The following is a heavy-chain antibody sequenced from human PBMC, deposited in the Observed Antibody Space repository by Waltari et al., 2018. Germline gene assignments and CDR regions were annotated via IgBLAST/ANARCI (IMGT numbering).Heavy chain of an antibody. V-gene: IGHV5-51*01. Sequence: EVQLVQSGAAVKKPGESPKISCKGSGYSLTSYWMGRGRQVPGKGLEWMGIIYPGDSDTRYSPSFQGQVTISADKSISTAYLQWSSLKASDTAMYYCARLIYYGSGSYGSHWGQGTLVTVSS. J-gene: IGHJ4*02. CDR1: GYSLTSYW. CDR2: IYPGDSDT. D-gene: IGHD3-10*01. CDR3: ARLIYYGSGSYGSH.